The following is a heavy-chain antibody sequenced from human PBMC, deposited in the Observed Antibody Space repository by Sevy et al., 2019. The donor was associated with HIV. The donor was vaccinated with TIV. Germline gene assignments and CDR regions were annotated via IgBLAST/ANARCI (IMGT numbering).Heavy chain of an antibody. CDR2: IYYTGST. CDR1: GDSISAYY. J-gene: IGHJ5*02. V-gene: IGHV4-59*01. CDR3: ARAPPVRSGDDSLNWFDP. Sequence: SETLSLTCTVSGDSISAYYWSWIRQPPGKPLEYIGYIYYTGSTNYNPSLKSRVTISVDTSKNQFSLKLNSVTAAATAVYFCARAPPVRSGDDSLNWFDPWGQGTLVTVSS. D-gene: IGHD5-12*01.